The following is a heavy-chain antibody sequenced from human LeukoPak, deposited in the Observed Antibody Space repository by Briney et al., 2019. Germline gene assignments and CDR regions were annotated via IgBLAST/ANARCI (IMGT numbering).Heavy chain of an antibody. CDR3: ARAKDYYGSGSYYDY. CDR1: GFTFSSYW. D-gene: IGHD3-10*01. Sequence: GGSLRLSCAASGFTFSSYWMSWVRQAPGKGLEWVANIKQDGSEKYYVDSVKGRFTISRDNAKNSLYLQMNSLRAEDTAVYYCARAKDYYGSGSYYDYWGQGTLVTVSS. V-gene: IGHV3-7*01. J-gene: IGHJ4*02. CDR2: IKQDGSEK.